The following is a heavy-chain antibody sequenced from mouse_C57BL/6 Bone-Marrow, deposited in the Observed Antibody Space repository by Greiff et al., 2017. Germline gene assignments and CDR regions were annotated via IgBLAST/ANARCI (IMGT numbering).Heavy chain of an antibody. V-gene: IGHV1-82*01. CDR2: IYPGDGDT. CDR3: ARGGYVAMDY. Sequence: QVQLQQSGPELVKPGASVKISCKASGYAFSSSWMNWVKQRPGKGLEWIGRIYPGDGDTNYNGKFKGKATLTADKSSSTAYMQLSSLTSEDSAVYFGARGGYVAMDYWGQGTSVTVSS. CDR1: GYAFSSSW. D-gene: IGHD2-14*01. J-gene: IGHJ4*01.